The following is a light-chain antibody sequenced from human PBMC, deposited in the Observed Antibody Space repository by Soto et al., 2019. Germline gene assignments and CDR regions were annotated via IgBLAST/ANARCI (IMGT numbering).Light chain of an antibody. CDR3: QQYNSLWT. J-gene: IGKJ1*01. V-gene: IGKV1-5*01. CDR1: QSVTFR. Sequence: DIQMTQSPSSLSASVGDSVTITCRASQSVTFRLAWYRQKPGKAPELLISDASNLERGVPSRFSGGGSGTEFTLTISSLQPDDFATYYCQQYNSLWTFGQGTKVDIK. CDR2: DAS.